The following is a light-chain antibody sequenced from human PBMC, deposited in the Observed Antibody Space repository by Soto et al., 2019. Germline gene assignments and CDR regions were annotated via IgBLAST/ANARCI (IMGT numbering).Light chain of an antibody. CDR2: EVS. V-gene: IGLV2-8*01. CDR1: SSDVGGYNY. CDR3: NSYAGSNVYV. Sequence: QSALTQHPSASGSPGQSVTISCTGTSSDVGGYNYVSWYQQHPGKAPKLMIYEVSKRPSGVPDRFSGSKSGNTASLTVSGLQAEDEADYYCNSYAGSNVYVFGNGTKVTVL. J-gene: IGLJ1*01.